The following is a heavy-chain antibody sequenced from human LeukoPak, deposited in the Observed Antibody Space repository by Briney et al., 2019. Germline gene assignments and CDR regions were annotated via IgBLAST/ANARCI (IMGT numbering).Heavy chain of an antibody. CDR3: GRRVADSWYFDY. V-gene: IGHV5-51*01. CDR2: IYPGDSDT. J-gene: IGHJ4*02. D-gene: IGHD6-13*01. Sequence: GESLKISCRGSGYSFTTYWIGWVRQMPGKGLEWMGIIYPGDSDTRYSPSFQGQVTISADKSISTAYLQWSSLKASDTAIYYCGRRVADSWYFDYWGQGTLVTVSS. CDR1: GYSFTTYW.